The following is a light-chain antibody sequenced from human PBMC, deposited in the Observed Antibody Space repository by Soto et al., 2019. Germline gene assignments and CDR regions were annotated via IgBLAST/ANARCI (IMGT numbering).Light chain of an antibody. CDR1: RSNIGSNT. Sequence: QAVVTQPPSASGTPGQRVTISCSGSRSNIGSNTVNWYQQLPGTAPTLLIYSNNQRPSGVPDRFSGSKSGTSASLAISGLQSEDEADYYCAAWDDSLNGVVFGGGTQLTVL. V-gene: IGLV1-44*01. J-gene: IGLJ2*01. CDR2: SNN. CDR3: AAWDDSLNGVV.